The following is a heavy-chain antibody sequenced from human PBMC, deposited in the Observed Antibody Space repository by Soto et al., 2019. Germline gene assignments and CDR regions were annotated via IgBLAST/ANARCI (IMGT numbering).Heavy chain of an antibody. D-gene: IGHD3-3*01. CDR2: ISAYNGNT. V-gene: IGHV1-18*01. J-gene: IGHJ3*02. CDR1: GYTFTSYG. Sequence: ASVKVSCKASGYTFTSYGISWVRQAPGQGLEWMGWISAYNGNTNYAQKLQGRVTMTTDTSTSTAYMELRSLRSDDTAVYYCARYAPREYYDFWSGYLGAAFDIWGQGTMVTVSS. CDR3: ARYAPREYYDFWSGYLGAAFDI.